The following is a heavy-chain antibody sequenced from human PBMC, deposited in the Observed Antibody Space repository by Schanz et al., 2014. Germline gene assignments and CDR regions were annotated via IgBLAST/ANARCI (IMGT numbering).Heavy chain of an antibody. CDR1: GFIFGSSV. V-gene: IGHV3-30*18. J-gene: IGHJ4*02. CDR2: ISYDGSKK. Sequence: VQLLESGGGLIQPGGSLRLSCAASGFIFGSSVMAWVRQAPGKGLEWVGVISYDGSKKSYADSVKGRFTISRDNSKNTLYLQMNSLRPEDTAVYYCAKYRGYYRVSGSYRELEYWGQGTLVTVSS. D-gene: IGHD3-10*01. CDR3: AKYRGYYRVSGSYRELEY.